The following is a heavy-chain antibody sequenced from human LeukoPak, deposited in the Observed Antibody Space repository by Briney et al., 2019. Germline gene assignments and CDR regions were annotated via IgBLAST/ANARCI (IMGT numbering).Heavy chain of an antibody. D-gene: IGHD3-9*01. V-gene: IGHV1-24*01. CDR2: FDPEDDER. CDR1: GYNFTDFS. J-gene: IGHJ1*01. CDR3: ATEHVHTTLIGDPIN. Sequence: ASVKVSCKISGYNFTDFSIHWVRQAPGKGLEWMGCFDPEDDERVYAQRFQGRLTMTEDTATGTAYMELTNLGFEDTAMYYCATEHVHTTLIGDPINWGQGTLVTVSS.